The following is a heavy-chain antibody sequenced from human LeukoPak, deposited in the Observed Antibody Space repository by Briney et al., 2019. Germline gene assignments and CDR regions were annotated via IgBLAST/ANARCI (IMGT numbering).Heavy chain of an antibody. Sequence: GGSLRLSCAASGFTFSNYWMHWVRQTPGEGLVCVSLIKGDGSSTTYADSVKGRFTILRDNAKNTVYLQMNSLRAEDTAVYYCARGNYHAMDVWGQGTTVTVSS. J-gene: IGHJ6*02. CDR3: ARGNYHAMDV. V-gene: IGHV3-74*01. CDR2: IKGDGSST. CDR1: GFTFSNYW.